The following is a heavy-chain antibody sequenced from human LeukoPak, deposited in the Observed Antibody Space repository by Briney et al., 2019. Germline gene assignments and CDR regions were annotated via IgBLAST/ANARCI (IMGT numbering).Heavy chain of an antibody. J-gene: IGHJ4*02. CDR3: TTDQSHRGYDPGYFDY. CDR1: GFTFSNAW. Sequence: PGGSLRLSCAASGFTFSNAWMSWVRQAPGKGLEWVGRIKSKTDGGTTDYAAPVKGRFTISRDDSKNTLYLQVNSLKTKDTAVYYCTTDQSHRGYDPGYFDYWGQGTLVTVSS. CDR2: IKSKTDGGTT. D-gene: IGHD5-12*01. V-gene: IGHV3-15*01.